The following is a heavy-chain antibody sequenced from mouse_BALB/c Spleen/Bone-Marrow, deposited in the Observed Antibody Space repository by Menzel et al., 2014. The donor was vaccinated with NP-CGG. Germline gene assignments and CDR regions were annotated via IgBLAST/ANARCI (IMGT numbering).Heavy chain of an antibody. D-gene: IGHD3-2*01. V-gene: IGHV3-2*02. CDR2: ISHSGNT. CDR3: ARETARARWYYFDH. J-gene: IGHJ2*01. Sequence: EVQLVESGPGLVKPSQSLSLTCTATGYSITSDYAWYWNRQFPGNKLEWMVYISHSGNTTYNPSLKSQISITRDTSKNQFFLQLNSVTTEDTATYYCARETARARWYYFDHWGQGTTLTVSS. CDR1: GYSITSDYA.